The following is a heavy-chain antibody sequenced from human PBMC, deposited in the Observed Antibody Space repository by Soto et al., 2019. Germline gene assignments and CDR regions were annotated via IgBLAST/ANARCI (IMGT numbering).Heavy chain of an antibody. J-gene: IGHJ4*02. Sequence: QVQLVQSGAEVKKPGASVKVSCKASGYTFASFGINWVRQAPGQGLEWLGWLSAYYGNTNYAQKLQGRVTMTTDTSTSIVYMELRSLRSDDTAVYYCARVADYSDSSGYYPSDYWGQGTLVTVAS. D-gene: IGHD3-22*01. CDR1: GYTFASFG. CDR2: LSAYYGNT. CDR3: ARVADYSDSSGYYPSDY. V-gene: IGHV1-18*01.